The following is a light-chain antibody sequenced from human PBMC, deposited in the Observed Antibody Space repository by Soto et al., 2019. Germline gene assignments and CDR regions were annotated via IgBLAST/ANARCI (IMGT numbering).Light chain of an antibody. CDR3: SSYSRAIAFV. Sequence: QSALTQPASVSGSPGQSITISCTGTSSDIGAYNYVSWYQQHPGKAPKLMIYEVTNRPSGISNRFSGSRSGNTASLGISGLQAEDEADSYCSSYSRAIAFVFGPGTKVTVL. V-gene: IGLV2-14*01. CDR2: EVT. J-gene: IGLJ1*01. CDR1: SSDIGAYNY.